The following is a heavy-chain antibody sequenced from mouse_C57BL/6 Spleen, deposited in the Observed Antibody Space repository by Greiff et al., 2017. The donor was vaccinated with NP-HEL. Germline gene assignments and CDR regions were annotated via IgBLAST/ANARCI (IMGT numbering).Heavy chain of an antibody. CDR2: IYPGSGST. D-gene: IGHD1-1*01. Sequence: QVQLQQPGAELVKPGASVKMSCKASGYTFTSYWITWVKQRPGQGLEWIGDIYPGSGSTNYNEKFKSKATLTVDTSSSTAYMQLSSLPSEDSAVYYCAGTGYGSSSAWFAYWGQGTLVTGSA. CDR1: GYTFTSYW. CDR3: AGTGYGSSSAWFAY. V-gene: IGHV1-55*01. J-gene: IGHJ3*01.